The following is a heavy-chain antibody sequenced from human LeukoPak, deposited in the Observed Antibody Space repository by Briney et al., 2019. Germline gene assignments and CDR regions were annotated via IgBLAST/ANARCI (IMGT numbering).Heavy chain of an antibody. CDR2: IYWDDDK. CDR3: AHRLASSGSYQSDAFDI. Sequence: SGPTLVKPTQTLTLTCTFSGFSLSTSGVGVGWIRQPPGKALEWLALIYWDDDKRYSPSLKSRLTITKDTSKNQVVLTMTNMDPVDTATYYCAHRLASSGSYQSDAFDIWGQGTMVTVSS. D-gene: IGHD1-26*01. CDR1: GFSLSTSGVG. V-gene: IGHV2-5*02. J-gene: IGHJ3*02.